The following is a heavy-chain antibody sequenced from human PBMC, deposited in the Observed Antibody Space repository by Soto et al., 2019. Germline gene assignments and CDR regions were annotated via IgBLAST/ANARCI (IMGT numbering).Heavy chain of an antibody. J-gene: IGHJ4*02. CDR3: AREGGRDYDFWSGYYAQYYFDY. CDR1: GYSISSGYY. D-gene: IGHD3-3*01. Sequence: KASETLSLTCAVSGYSISSGYYWGWIRQPPGKGLEWIGSIYHSGSTYYNPSLKSRVTISVDTSKNQFSLKPSSVTAADTAVYYCAREGGRDYDFWSGYYAQYYFDYWGQGTLVTVSS. CDR2: IYHSGST. V-gene: IGHV4-38-2*02.